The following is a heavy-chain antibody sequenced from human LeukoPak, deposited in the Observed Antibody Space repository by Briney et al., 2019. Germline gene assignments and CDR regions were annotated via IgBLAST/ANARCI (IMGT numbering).Heavy chain of an antibody. D-gene: IGHD2-15*01. Sequence: SETLSLTCTVSGGSISSGSYYWSWIRQPAGKGLEWIGRIYTSGSTNYNPSLKSRVTISVDTSKNQFSLKLSSVTAADTAVYYCARDGYCSGGSCPGNYYYYYMDVWGKGTTVTISS. CDR3: ARDGYCSGGSCPGNYYYYYMDV. V-gene: IGHV4-61*02. CDR1: GGSISSGSYY. CDR2: IYTSGST. J-gene: IGHJ6*03.